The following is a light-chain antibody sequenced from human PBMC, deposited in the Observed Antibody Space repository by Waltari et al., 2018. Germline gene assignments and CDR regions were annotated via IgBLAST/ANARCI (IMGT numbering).Light chain of an antibody. Sequence: QSALTQPASVSGSPGQSITISCTGTSSDVGSYNLVSWYQQHPDKPPRLMIYELSNRPAGVSERFSGSKSGNTASRPSSGLQAEDEADYDCCSYAGSDTFVVLGGGTKLTVL. J-gene: IGLJ2*01. V-gene: IGLV2-23*02. CDR2: ELS. CDR3: CSYAGSDTFVV. CDR1: SSDVGSYNL.